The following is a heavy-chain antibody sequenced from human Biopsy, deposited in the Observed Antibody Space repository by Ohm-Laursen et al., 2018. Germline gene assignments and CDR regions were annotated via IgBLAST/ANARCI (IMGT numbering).Heavy chain of an antibody. Sequence: SLTLSCTSSGSTFSSYAITWFCQAPGTGLEWVSTISGNSDIIYDTDSVQGRFTISRDNTRNTLYLQMNSLRADDTAVYYCALAAAQTVTHFDYGGQGPLVPVSS. CDR2: ISGNSDII. D-gene: IGHD4-17*01. CDR3: ALAAAQTVTHFDY. CDR1: GSTFSSYA. J-gene: IGHJ4*02. V-gene: IGHV3-23*01.